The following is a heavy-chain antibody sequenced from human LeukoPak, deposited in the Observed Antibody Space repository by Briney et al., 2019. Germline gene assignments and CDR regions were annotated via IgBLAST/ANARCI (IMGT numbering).Heavy chain of an antibody. V-gene: IGHV3-33*01. J-gene: IGHJ5*02. D-gene: IGHD3-22*01. CDR2: IWYDGSNK. CDR1: GFTFSSYG. CDR3: ARAFGTYYYDSSGYPRWFDP. Sequence: HSGRSLRLSCAASGFTFSSYGMHWVRQAPGKGLEWVAVIWYDGSNKYYADSVKGRFTISRDNSKNTLYLQMYSLRAEDTAVYYCARAFGTYYYDSSGYPRWFDPWGQGTLVTVSS.